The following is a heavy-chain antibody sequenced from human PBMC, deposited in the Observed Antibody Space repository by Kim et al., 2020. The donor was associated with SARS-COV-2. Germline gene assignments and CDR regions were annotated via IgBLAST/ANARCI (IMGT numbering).Heavy chain of an antibody. CDR3: ARTAFVSSWYRAYFDY. CDR1: GYTFTRYA. D-gene: IGHD6-13*01. J-gene: IGHJ4*02. V-gene: IGHV1-3*01. CDR2: INGGNGDT. Sequence: ASVKVSCKASGYTFTRYAVHWLRQAPGQRLEWMGWINGGNGDTEYSQKFQGRVTITRDTSASTAYMDLSGLRSEDTAVYFCARTAFVSSWYRAYFDYWGQGTLVTVSS.